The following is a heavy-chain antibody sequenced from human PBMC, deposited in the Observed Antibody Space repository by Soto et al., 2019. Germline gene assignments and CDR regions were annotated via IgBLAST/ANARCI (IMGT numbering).Heavy chain of an antibody. CDR1: GYTFTSYY. Sequence: SVKVSCKASGYTFTSYYMHWVRQAPGQGLEWMGKIIPILGIANYAQKFQGRVTITADKSTSIAYMKLSSLRSEDTAVYYCAREGIGYCSSTSCPYYMDVWGKGTTVTVSS. V-gene: IGHV1-69*04. CDR2: IIPILGIA. J-gene: IGHJ6*03. D-gene: IGHD2-2*01. CDR3: AREGIGYCSSTSCPYYMDV.